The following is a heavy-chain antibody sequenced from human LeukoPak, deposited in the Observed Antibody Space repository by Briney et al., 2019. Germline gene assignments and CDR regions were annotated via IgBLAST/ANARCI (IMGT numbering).Heavy chain of an antibody. CDR1: GGSFSGYY. Sequence: SEAPSLTRAVHGGSFSGYYWSWIRQPPGKGLERGGEIKQRGRTNYNPSLKSRVAISVDTSKHQFSLKRSSVTAADTAVYYCARGVGILGLYYMDVWGKGTTVTVSS. CDR3: ARGVGILGLYYMDV. CDR2: IKQRGRT. J-gene: IGHJ6*03. V-gene: IGHV4-34*01. D-gene: IGHD2-15*01.